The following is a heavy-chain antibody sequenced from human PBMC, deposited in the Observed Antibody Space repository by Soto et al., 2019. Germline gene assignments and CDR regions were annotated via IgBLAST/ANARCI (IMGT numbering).Heavy chain of an antibody. J-gene: IGHJ4*02. V-gene: IGHV3-21*01. CDR2: ISSSSSYI. CDR3: ARGSGRQQLPTYFDY. CDR1: GFTFSSYS. D-gene: IGHD6-13*01. Sequence: EVQLVESGGGLVKPGGSLRLSCAASGFTFSSYSMNWVRQAPGKGLEWVSSISSSSSYIYYADSVKGRFTISRDNAKNSLYLQMNSLRAEDTAVYYCARGSGRQQLPTYFDYWGQGTLVTVSS.